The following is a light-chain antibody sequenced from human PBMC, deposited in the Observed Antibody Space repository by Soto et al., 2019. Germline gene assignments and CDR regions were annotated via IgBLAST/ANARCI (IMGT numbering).Light chain of an antibody. CDR3: QTWGTGIHVV. J-gene: IGLJ2*01. CDR1: SGHSSYA. V-gene: IGLV4-69*01. CDR2: LDSDGSH. Sequence: QLVLTQSPSASASLGASVKLTCTLSSGHSSYAIAWHQQQPEKGPRYLMKLDSDGSHTKGDATPDRFSGSSSGAERYLTIAGLQYEEEADYYCQTWGTGIHVVFGGGTKLTVL.